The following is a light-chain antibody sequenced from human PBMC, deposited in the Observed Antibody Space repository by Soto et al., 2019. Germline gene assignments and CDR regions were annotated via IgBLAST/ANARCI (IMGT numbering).Light chain of an antibody. CDR1: SSDIGGNNY. CDR2: DVT. J-gene: IGLJ2*01. V-gene: IGLV2-14*03. Sequence: QSALTQPASVSGSPGQSITISCTGDSSDIGGNNYVSWYQQHPGNAPKLMIYDVTNRPSGVSNRFSGSKSGNTASLTISGLQSEDEADYYCSSYTTSSTLFGGGTKLTVL. CDR3: SSYTTSSTL.